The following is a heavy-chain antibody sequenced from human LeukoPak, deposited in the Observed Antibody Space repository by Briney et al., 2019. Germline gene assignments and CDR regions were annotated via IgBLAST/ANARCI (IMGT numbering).Heavy chain of an antibody. CDR1: GFTFSSYG. CDR3: AKQSHDYGGYMDF. CDR2: IRNSGSST. Sequence: PGGSLRLSCAASGFTFSSYGMNWVRQAPGEGLEWVSTIRNSGSSTSYADSVKGRFTISRDNSKNTLCLQLNSLRADDTALYYCAKQSHDYGGYMDFWGQGTLVTVSS. D-gene: IGHD4-17*01. V-gene: IGHV3-23*01. J-gene: IGHJ4*02.